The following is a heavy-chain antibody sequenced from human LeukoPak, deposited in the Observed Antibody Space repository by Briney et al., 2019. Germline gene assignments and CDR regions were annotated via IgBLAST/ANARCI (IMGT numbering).Heavy chain of an antibody. Sequence: PSETLSLTCAVYGGSFSGYYWSWIRQPPGKGLEWIGEINHSGSTNYNPSLKSRVTISVDTSKNQFSLKLSSMTAADTAVYYCARERRDIVVVPAAMVDYWGQGTLVTVSS. CDR2: INHSGST. V-gene: IGHV4-34*01. CDR1: GGSFSGYY. CDR3: ARERRDIVVVPAAMVDY. D-gene: IGHD2-2*01. J-gene: IGHJ4*02.